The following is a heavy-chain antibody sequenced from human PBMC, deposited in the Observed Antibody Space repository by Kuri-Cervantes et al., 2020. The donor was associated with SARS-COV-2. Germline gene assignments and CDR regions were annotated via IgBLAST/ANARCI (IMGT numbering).Heavy chain of an antibody. CDR1: GGSISSSSYY. V-gene: IGHV4-39*07. J-gene: IGHJ5*02. Sequence: ESLKISCTVSGGSISSSSYYWGWIRQPPGKGLEWIGSIYYSGSTYYNPSLKSRVTISVDTSENQFSLKLSSVTAADTAVYYCARGTRDYYDSSGYLYWFDPWGQGTLVTVSS. CDR3: ARGTRDYYDSSGYLYWFDP. CDR2: IYYSGST. D-gene: IGHD3-22*01.